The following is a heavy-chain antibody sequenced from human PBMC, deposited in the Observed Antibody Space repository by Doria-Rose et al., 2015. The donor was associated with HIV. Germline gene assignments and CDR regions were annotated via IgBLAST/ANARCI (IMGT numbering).Heavy chain of an antibody. CDR1: GVSLSSPGIG. V-gene: IGHV2-26*01. J-gene: IGHJ4*02. CDR2: IFSDDER. D-gene: IGHD6-13*01. Sequence: SGPVLVKPTETLTLTCTVSGVSLSSPGIGVSWIRQTPGKALEWLAKIFSDDERSYKTSLKSRLTISRGTSKSQVVLTMTDMDPVDTATYYCARIKSSRWYHKYYFDFWGQGTLVIVSA. CDR3: ARIKSSRWYHKYYFDF.